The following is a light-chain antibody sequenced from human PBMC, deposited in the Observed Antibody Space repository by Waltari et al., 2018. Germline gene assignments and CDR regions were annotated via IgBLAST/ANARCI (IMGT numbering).Light chain of an antibody. CDR3: QQYDKWPPMYT. J-gene: IGKJ2*01. Sequence: VMTQSPATLSVSLGGRATLYCRASQSVNSNLAWYQQKPGQAPRLLMYAASTRATGIPARFSGSGSGTEFTLTITSLQSEDSAVYYCQQYDKWPPMYTFGQGTKLDIK. CDR2: AAS. V-gene: IGKV3-15*01. CDR1: QSVNSN.